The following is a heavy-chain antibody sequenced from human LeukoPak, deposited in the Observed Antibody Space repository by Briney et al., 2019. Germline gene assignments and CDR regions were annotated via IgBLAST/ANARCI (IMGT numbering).Heavy chain of an antibody. D-gene: IGHD6-6*01. CDR2: ISAYNGNT. V-gene: IGHV1-18*01. Sequence: ASVKVSCKASGYTFTSYGISWVRQAPGQGLEWMGWISAYNGNTNYAQKLQGRVTTTTDTSTSTAYMELRSLRSDDTAVYYCARCIAARRYFQGELDYWGQGTLVTVSS. J-gene: IGHJ4*02. CDR1: GYTFTSYG. CDR3: ARCIAARRYFQGELDY.